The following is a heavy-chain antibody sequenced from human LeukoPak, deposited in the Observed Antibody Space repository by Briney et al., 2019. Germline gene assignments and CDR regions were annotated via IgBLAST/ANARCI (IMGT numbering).Heavy chain of an antibody. J-gene: IGHJ4*02. CDR3: ARDYGSGSYYLLPHFDY. CDR1: GGSISSSNNY. V-gene: IGHV4-39*07. CDR2: IYSRGST. Sequence: SETLSLTCIVSGGSISSSNNYWGWIRQSPGKGLEWIGSIYSRGSTYYNPSLKSRVIVSSDMSKNQFSLMLNSVTAADTAVYYCARDYGSGSYYLLPHFDYWGQGTLVTVSS. D-gene: IGHD3-10*01.